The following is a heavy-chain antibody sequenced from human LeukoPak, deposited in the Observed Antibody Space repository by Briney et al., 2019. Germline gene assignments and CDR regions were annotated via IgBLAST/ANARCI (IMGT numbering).Heavy chain of an antibody. CDR1: GFTFSSYE. V-gene: IGHV3-23*01. J-gene: IGHJ4*02. Sequence: GGSLRLSCAASGFTFSSYEMNWVRQAPGKGLEWVSGISGGGNTFYSDAVKGRFTISRDNSKNTLFLEMNSLRAEDTAVYYCGRDGWEIRLATGYWGQGTLVTVSS. D-gene: IGHD1-26*01. CDR3: GRDGWEIRLATGY. CDR2: ISGGGNT.